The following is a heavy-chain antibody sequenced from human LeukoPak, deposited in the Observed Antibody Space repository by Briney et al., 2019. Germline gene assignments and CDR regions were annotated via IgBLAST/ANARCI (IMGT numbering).Heavy chain of an antibody. CDR1: GFTVSSNY. CDR3: ARFTALGYFDY. Sequence: PGGSLRLSCAASGFTVSSNYMSWVRQAPGKGLEWVSVIYSGGSTYYADSVKGRFTISRDNSKNTLYLQMNSLRAGDTAVYYCARFTALGYFDYWGQGTLVTVSS. V-gene: IGHV3-66*02. J-gene: IGHJ4*02. D-gene: IGHD5-18*01. CDR2: IYSGGST.